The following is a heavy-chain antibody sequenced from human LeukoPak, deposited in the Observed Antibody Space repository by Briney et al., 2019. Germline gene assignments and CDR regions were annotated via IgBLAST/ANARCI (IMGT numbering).Heavy chain of an antibody. V-gene: IGHV4-39*07. D-gene: IGHD7-27*01. Sequence: SETLSLTCTVSGGSISSSSYYWGWIRQPPGKGLEWIGSIYYSGSTNYNPSLKSRVTISVDTSKNQFSLKLSSVTTADTAVYYCARQAHWVLFAFDIWGQGTMVTVSS. J-gene: IGHJ3*02. CDR3: ARQAHWVLFAFDI. CDR2: IYYSGST. CDR1: GGSISSSSYY.